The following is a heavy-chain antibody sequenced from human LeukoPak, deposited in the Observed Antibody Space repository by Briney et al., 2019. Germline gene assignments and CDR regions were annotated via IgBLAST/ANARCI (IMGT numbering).Heavy chain of an antibody. CDR2: IWYDGSNK. CDR3: ARDYRGRLDY. D-gene: IGHD3-10*01. CDR1: GFTFSSYG. Sequence: PGRSLRLSCAASGFTFSSYGMHWVRQAPGKGLEWVAVIWYDGSNKYYADSVKGRFTISRDNSKNTLYLQMTSLRAEDTAVYYCARDYRGRLDYWGQGTLVTVSS. J-gene: IGHJ4*02. V-gene: IGHV3-33*01.